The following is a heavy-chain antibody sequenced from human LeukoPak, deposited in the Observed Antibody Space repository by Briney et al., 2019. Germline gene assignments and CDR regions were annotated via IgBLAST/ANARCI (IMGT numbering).Heavy chain of an antibody. CDR2: ISGSGGST. Sequence: GGSLRLSCAASGFTFSSYAMSWVRQAPGKGLEWVSAISGSGGSTYYADSVKGRFTISRGNSKNTLYLQMNSLRAEDTAVYYCAKESRITMIVVVITTGAFDIWGQGTMVTVSS. D-gene: IGHD3-22*01. V-gene: IGHV3-23*01. CDR1: GFTFSSYA. CDR3: AKESRITMIVVVITTGAFDI. J-gene: IGHJ3*02.